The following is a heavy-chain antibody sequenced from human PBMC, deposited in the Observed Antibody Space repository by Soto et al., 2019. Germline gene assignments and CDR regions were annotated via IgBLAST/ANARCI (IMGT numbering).Heavy chain of an antibody. CDR3: ARHMGYITGTNYYYYGTDV. Sequence: GDSLNISCKGSGYSFTSYLLSWVRQMPGKGLEWIGRIDPSDSYTNYSPSFQGHVTISADKSISTAYLQWSSPKASDTAMYYCARHMGYITGTNYYYYGTDVWGQGRTVTVSS. D-gene: IGHD1-20*01. CDR1: GYSFTSYL. J-gene: IGHJ6*02. CDR2: IDPSDSYT. V-gene: IGHV5-10-1*01.